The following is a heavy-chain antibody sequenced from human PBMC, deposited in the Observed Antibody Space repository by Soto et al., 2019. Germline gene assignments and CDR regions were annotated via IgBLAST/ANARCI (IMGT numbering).Heavy chain of an antibody. V-gene: IGHV3-7*01. CDR2: IKQDGSEK. Sequence: GGSLRLSCAASGFTFSSYWISWVRQAPGKGLEWVDNIKQDGSEKYYGDSVKGRFTISRDNAKNSLYLQMNSLRAEDTAVYYCAREGVAARPTYYYYYMDVWGKGTTVTVSS. CDR3: AREGVAARPTYYYYYMDV. CDR1: GFTFSSYW. D-gene: IGHD6-6*01. J-gene: IGHJ6*03.